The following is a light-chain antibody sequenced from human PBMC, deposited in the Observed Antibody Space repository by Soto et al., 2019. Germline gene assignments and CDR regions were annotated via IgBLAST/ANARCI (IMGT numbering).Light chain of an antibody. CDR3: ISYRSSSPRYV. CDR2: EVD. V-gene: IGLV2-18*02. J-gene: IGLJ1*01. Sequence: QSALTQPPSVSGSPGQSVTISCTGTSSDVGNYNRVSWYQQPPGTAPKLMIYEVDNRPSGVPDRFSGSKSGNTASLTISGLHAEDEADYYCISYRSSSPRYVFGTGTKVTVL. CDR1: SSDVGNYNR.